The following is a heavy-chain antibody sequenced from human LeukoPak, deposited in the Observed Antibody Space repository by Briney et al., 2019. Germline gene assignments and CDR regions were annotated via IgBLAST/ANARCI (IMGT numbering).Heavy chain of an antibody. CDR1: GYTFISFY. Sequence: GASVKVSCKASGYTFISFYMHWVRQAPGQGLEWMGWISAYNSAYNGNTHYAQKLQGRVTMTTDTSTNTGYMELRSLRSDDTAVYYCAREYGSGSYTGIDYWGQGTLVTVSS. CDR3: AREYGSGSYTGIDY. V-gene: IGHV1-18*04. D-gene: IGHD3-10*01. J-gene: IGHJ4*02. CDR2: ISAYNSAYNGNT.